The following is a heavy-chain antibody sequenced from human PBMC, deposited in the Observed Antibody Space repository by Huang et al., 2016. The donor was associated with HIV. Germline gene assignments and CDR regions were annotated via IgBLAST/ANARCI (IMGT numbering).Heavy chain of an antibody. J-gene: IGHJ6*03. CDR2: ISYDGRKK. CDR1: RFTFSNYA. D-gene: IGHD5-12*01. CDR3: ARDLWLRDLYYYYYMDV. Sequence: QVQLVESGGGVVQPGRSLRLSCAASRFTFSNYAMHWVRQVQGKGRDWVAVISYDGRKKYYADSGKGRFTISRDNSKNTLYLQMNSLRAEDTAVYYCARDLWLRDLYYYYYMDVWGKGTTVTVSS. V-gene: IGHV3-30*04.